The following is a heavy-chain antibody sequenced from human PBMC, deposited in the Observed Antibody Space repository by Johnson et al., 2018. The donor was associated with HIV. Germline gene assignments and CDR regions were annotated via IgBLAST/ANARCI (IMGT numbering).Heavy chain of an antibody. CDR2: IYSGGNT. CDR1: GFSVSSNY. CDR3: ARDILEYSSSVPDAFDI. J-gene: IGHJ3*02. D-gene: IGHD6-6*01. Sequence: VQLVESGGGLVQPGGSLRLSCAASGFSVSSNYMTWVRQAPGKGLEWVSVIYSGGNTYYADSLTGRFTISRDNAKNTLYLQMNSLRAEDTAVYYCARDILEYSSSVPDAFDIWGQGTMVTVSS. V-gene: IGHV3-66*01.